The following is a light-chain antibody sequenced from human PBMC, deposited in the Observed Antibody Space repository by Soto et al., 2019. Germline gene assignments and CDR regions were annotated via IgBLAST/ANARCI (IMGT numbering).Light chain of an antibody. V-gene: IGKV3-20*01. Sequence: EIVLTQSPGTLSLSQGERATLSCRASQNVSSSYLAWYQQKPGQAPRLLIYGASSRATGIPDRFSGSGSGTDFTLTISRLEPEDFAVYYCQQYGSSGTFGQGTKV. CDR1: QNVSSSY. CDR3: QQYGSSGT. J-gene: IGKJ1*01. CDR2: GAS.